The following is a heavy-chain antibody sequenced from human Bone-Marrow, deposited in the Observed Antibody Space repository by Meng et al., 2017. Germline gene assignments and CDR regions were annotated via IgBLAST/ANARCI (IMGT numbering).Heavy chain of an antibody. CDR1: GYTFTSYY. CDR3: ARDEDISAAGKLFGDY. J-gene: IGHJ4*02. Sequence: QGQLVQSGDEVKKPGASVKVSCKASGYTFTSYYMHWVRQAPGQGLEWMGIINPSGGSTSYAQKFQGRVTMTRDTSTSTAYMELSGPRSDDTAMYYCARDEDISAAGKLFGDYWGQGTLVTVSS. D-gene: IGHD6-13*01. CDR2: INPSGGST. V-gene: IGHV1-46*01.